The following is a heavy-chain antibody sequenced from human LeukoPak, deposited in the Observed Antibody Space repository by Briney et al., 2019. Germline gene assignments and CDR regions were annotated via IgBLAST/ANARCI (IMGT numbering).Heavy chain of an antibody. D-gene: IGHD5-24*01. J-gene: IGHJ6*03. Sequence: GASVKVSCKASGGTFSSYAISWVRQAPGQGLEWMGGIIPIFGTANYAQKFQGRVTITADKSTSTAYMELSSLRSEDTAVYYCARGSTDGYNPYYYYYMDVWGKGTTVTVSS. CDR1: GGTFSSYA. V-gene: IGHV1-69*06. CDR3: ARGSTDGYNPYYYYYMDV. CDR2: IIPIFGTA.